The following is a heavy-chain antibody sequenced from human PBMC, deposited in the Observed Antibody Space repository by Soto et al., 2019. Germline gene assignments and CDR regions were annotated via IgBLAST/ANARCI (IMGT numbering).Heavy chain of an antibody. CDR2: IVVGSGNT. D-gene: IGHD2-2*01. J-gene: IGHJ5*02. CDR1: GFTFTSSA. Sequence: QMQLVQSGPEVKKTGTSVKVSCKASGFTFTSSAMQWVRQARGQRLEWIGWIVVGSGNTNYAQKIQERVTITRDMSTSTAYMELSSLRSEDTAVYYCAAALDIVVVPAAVNWFDPWGQGTLVTVSS. CDR3: AAALDIVVVPAAVNWFDP. V-gene: IGHV1-58*02.